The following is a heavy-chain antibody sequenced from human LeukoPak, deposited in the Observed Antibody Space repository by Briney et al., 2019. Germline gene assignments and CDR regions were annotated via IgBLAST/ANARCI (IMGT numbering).Heavy chain of an antibody. Sequence: GASVKVSCKASGYTFTSYGISWVRQAPGQGLEWMGWISAYNGNTNYAQKLQGRVTMTTDTSTSTAYMELRSLRSDDTAVYYCARALHPLVDGYKSPRTFDIWGQGTMVTVSS. CDR1: GYTFTSYG. CDR2: ISAYNGNT. V-gene: IGHV1-18*01. CDR3: ARALHPLVDGYKSPRTFDI. D-gene: IGHD5-24*01. J-gene: IGHJ3*02.